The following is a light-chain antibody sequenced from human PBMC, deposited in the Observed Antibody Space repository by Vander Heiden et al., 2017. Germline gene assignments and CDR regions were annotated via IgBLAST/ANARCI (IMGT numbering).Light chain of an antibody. CDR2: GAS. V-gene: IGKV3-15*01. Sequence: ETVMTQSLATLPVSPGQRATISCRASESISKNLAWYQHKPGQAPRLLIYGASTRATGIPGRFSGSGSGTEFTLTISSLQSEDFAVYYCQQYNNRSPLSFGGGTKVEIK. J-gene: IGKJ4*01. CDR3: QQYNNRSPLS. CDR1: ESISKN.